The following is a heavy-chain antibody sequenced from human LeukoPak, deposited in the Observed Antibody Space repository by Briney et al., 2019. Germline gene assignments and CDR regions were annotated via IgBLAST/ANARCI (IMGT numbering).Heavy chain of an antibody. J-gene: IGHJ5*02. CDR2: IIPILGIA. CDR3: ARGGSRNWFDP. CDR1: GGTFSSYA. D-gene: IGHD1-26*01. Sequence: ASVKVSCKASGGTFSSYAISWVRQAPGQGLEWMGRIIPILGIANYAQKFQGRVTITADKSTSTAYMELSSLRSEDTAVYYCARGGSRNWFDPWGQGTLVTVSS. V-gene: IGHV1-69*04.